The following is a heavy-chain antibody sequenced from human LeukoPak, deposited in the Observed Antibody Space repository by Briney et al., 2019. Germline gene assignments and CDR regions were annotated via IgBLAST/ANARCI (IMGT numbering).Heavy chain of an antibody. CDR3: ARDLGYCSGGSCPDYYMDV. J-gene: IGHJ6*03. V-gene: IGHV1-2*02. CDR2: INPNSGGT. Sequence: ASVKVSCKASGYTFSGYYMHWVRQAPGQGLEWMGWINPNSGGTNYAQKFQGRVTMTRGTSISTAYMELRRLRSDDTAVYYCARDLGYCSGGSCPDYYMDVWGKGTTVTVSS. CDR1: GYTFSGYY. D-gene: IGHD2-15*01.